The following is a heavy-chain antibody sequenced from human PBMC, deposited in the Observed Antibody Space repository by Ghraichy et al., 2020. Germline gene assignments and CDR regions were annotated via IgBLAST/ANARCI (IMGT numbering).Heavy chain of an antibody. Sequence: ESLNISCAVYGGSFSGYYWSWIRQPPGKGLEWIGEINHSGSTNYNPSLKSRVTISVDTSKNQFSLKLSSVTAADTAVYYCARVVKDYDSSAYPHFDYWGQGTLVTVSS. CDR3: ARVVKDYDSSAYPHFDY. D-gene: IGHD3-22*01. J-gene: IGHJ4*02. V-gene: IGHV4-34*01. CDR1: GGSFSGYY. CDR2: INHSGST.